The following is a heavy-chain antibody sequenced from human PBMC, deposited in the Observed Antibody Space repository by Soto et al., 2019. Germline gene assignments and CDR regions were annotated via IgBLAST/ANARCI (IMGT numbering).Heavy chain of an antibody. J-gene: IGHJ6*02. CDR2: ISSSSSTI. D-gene: IGHD3-16*01. CDR3: ASEGDSSFYYYGMDV. V-gene: IGHV3-48*02. Sequence: GGSLRLSCAASGFTFSSYSMNWVRQAPGKGLEWVSYISSSSSTIYYADSVKGRFTISRDNAKNSLYLQMNSLRDEDTAVYYCASEGDSSFYYYGMDVWGQGTTVTVSS. CDR1: GFTFSSYS.